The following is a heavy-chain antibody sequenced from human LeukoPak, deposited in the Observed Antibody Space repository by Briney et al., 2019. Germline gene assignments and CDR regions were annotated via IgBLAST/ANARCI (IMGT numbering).Heavy chain of an antibody. V-gene: IGHV1-2*02. CDR2: INPNSGGT. J-gene: IGHJ4*02. CDR1: GYTFTGYY. D-gene: IGHD6-19*01. CDR3: ARDLKGGYSRGRYSWGPGPSNDS. Sequence: ASVKVSCKASGYTFTGYYMHWVRQAPGQGLEWMGWINPNSGGTNYAQKFQGRVTMTRDTSISTAYMELRSLRSDDTAVYYCARDLKGGYSRGRYSWGPGPSNDSGGQGTLFTVSS.